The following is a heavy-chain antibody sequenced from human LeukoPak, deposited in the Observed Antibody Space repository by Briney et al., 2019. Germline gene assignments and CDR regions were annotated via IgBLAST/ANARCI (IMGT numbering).Heavy chain of an antibody. CDR1: GYTFTSYG. D-gene: IGHD3-22*01. V-gene: IGHV1-18*01. Sequence: ASVKVSCKASGYTFTSYGISWVRQAPGQGLEWMGWISAYNGNTNCAQKLQGRVTMTTDTSTSTAYMELRSLRSDDTAVYYCATAFGYYDSSGYYSYFDYWGQGTLVTVSS. J-gene: IGHJ4*02. CDR2: ISAYNGNT. CDR3: ATAFGYYDSSGYYSYFDY.